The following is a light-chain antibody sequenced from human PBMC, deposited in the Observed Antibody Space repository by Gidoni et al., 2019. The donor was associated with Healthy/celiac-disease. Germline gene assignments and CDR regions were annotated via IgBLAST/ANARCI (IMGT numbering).Light chain of an antibody. CDR2: KDS. CDR1: ALPKQY. CDR3: QSADSSVV. Sequence: SYELTQPPSVSVSPGQTARITCSGDALPKQYAYCYQQKPGPAPVLVIYKDSERPSGIPERFSGSSSGTTGTLTISGVQAEDEADYYCQSADSSVVFGGGTKLTVL. V-gene: IGLV3-25*03. J-gene: IGLJ2*01.